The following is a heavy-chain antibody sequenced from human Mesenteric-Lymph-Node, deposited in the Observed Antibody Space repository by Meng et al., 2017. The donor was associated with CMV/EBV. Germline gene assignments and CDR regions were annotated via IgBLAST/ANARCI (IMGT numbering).Heavy chain of an antibody. V-gene: IGHV3-21*01. CDR3: AVRGIGKAFDY. Sequence: GGSLRLSCAASGFTFSNYIMNWVRQAPGKGLEWVSSISSSSSSIYYADSVKGRFTISRDNAKNSLYLQMNSLRAEDTAVYYCAVRGIGKAFDYWGQGTLVTVSS. CDR1: GFTFSNYI. J-gene: IGHJ4*02. D-gene: IGHD1-26*01. CDR2: ISSSSSSI.